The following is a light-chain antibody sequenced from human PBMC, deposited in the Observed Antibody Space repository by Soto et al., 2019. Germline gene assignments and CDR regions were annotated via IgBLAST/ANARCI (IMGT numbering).Light chain of an antibody. CDR3: QQYGSSAPNT. CDR2: GAS. V-gene: IGKV3-20*01. J-gene: IGKJ5*01. Sequence: EIVLTQSPDTLSLSPGEGATLSCRASQSVSSNYLAWYQQKPGQAPRLLIYGASSRATGIPDRFSGSGSGTDFTLTISRLDPEDFAMYYCQQYGSSAPNTFGQGTRLEIE. CDR1: QSVSSNY.